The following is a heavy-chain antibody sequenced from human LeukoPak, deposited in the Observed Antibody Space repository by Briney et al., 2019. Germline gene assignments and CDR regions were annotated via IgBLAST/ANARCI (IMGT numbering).Heavy chain of an antibody. Sequence: PWETLLLTCTVSGGSIGTYYWSWFRQPPGKGLVGFGYIYYRGSSNYNHTLTCRVHITVETSKNKFSLYLQSVIAAATDAYFCARHGVERVATRAPFDPWGQGTLVTVSS. CDR3: ARHGVERVATRAPFDP. CDR2: IYYRGSS. D-gene: IGHD5-12*01. CDR1: GGSIGTYY. V-gene: IGHV4-59*08. J-gene: IGHJ5*02.